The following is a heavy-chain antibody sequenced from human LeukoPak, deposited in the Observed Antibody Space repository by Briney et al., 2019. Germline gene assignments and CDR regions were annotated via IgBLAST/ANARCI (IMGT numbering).Heavy chain of an antibody. D-gene: IGHD3-10*01. CDR2: INPNSGGT. CDR1: GYTFTGYY. J-gene: IGHJ5*02. V-gene: IGHV1-2*04. Sequence: ASVKVSCKASGYTFTGYYMHWVRQAPGQGLEWMGWINPNSGGTNYAQKFQGWVTMTRDTSISTAYMELSRLRSDDTAVYYCARDLSSPLAGYYYGSGSTWFDPWGQGTLVTVFS. CDR3: ARDLSSPLAGYYYGSGSTWFDP.